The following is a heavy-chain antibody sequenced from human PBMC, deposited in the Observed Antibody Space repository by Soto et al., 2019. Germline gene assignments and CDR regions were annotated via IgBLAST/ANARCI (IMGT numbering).Heavy chain of an antibody. Sequence: QITLNAYGPTVVKPAEALTLTCTFSGFSLTTSGVGVGWIRQSPGKAPEWLELIYWDDDKRYSASLKSRLTITKDTSKNQVVLTMASVDPADTATYYCAHRILRTVFGLVTTTAIYFDFWGQGTPVVVSS. CDR2: IYWDDDK. CDR3: AHRILRTVFGLVTTTAIYFDF. D-gene: IGHD3-3*01. V-gene: IGHV2-5*02. J-gene: IGHJ4*02. CDR1: GFSLTTSGVG.